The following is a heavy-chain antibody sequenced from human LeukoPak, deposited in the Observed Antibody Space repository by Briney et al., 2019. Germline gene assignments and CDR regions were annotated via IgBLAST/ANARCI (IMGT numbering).Heavy chain of an antibody. J-gene: IGHJ4*02. Sequence: SETLSLTCTVSGGSISSYYWSWIRQPPGKGLEWIGYIYYSGSTNYNPSLKSRVPISVDTSKNQFSLKLSSVTAGDPAVYYCARGGRLYCSSPSCYPFDYWGQGTLVTVS. D-gene: IGHD2-2*01. CDR2: IYYSGST. CDR3: ARGGRLYCSSPSCYPFDY. V-gene: IGHV4-59*01. CDR1: GGSISSYY.